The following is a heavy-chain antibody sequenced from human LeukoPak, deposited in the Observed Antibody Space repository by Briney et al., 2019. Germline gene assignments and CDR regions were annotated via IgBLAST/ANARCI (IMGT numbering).Heavy chain of an antibody. CDR3: ANGRPLRYFDWLPPFGY. V-gene: IGHV3-30*18. CDR2: ISYDGSNK. D-gene: IGHD3-9*01. J-gene: IGHJ4*02. CDR1: GFTFSSYG. Sequence: GGSLRLSCAASGFTFSSYGMHWVRQAPGKGLEWVAVISYDGSNKYYADSVKGRFTISRDNSKNTLYLQMNSLRAEDTAVYYCANGRPLRYFDWLPPFGYWGQGTLVTVSS.